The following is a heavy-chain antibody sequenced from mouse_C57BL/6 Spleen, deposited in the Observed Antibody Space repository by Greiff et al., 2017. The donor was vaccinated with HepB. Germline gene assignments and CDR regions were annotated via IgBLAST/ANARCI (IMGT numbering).Heavy chain of an antibody. CDR1: GYTFTSYW. CDR2: INPSDSET. D-gene: IGHD3-3*01. V-gene: IGHV1-52*01. CDR3: AIGHALGGPWFAY. Sequence: QVQLQQPGAELVRPGSSVKLSCKASGYTFTSYWMHWVKQRPIQGLEWIGNINPSDSETHYNQKFKDKATLTVDKSSSTAYMQLSILTSEDSAVYYGAIGHALGGPWFAYWGQGTLVTVSA. J-gene: IGHJ3*01.